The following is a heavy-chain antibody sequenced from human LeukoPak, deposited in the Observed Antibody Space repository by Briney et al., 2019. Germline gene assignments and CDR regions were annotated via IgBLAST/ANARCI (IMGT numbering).Heavy chain of an antibody. V-gene: IGHV4-39*07. CDR2: IYYSGST. Sequence: SETLSLTCTVSGGSITSGTYYWGWIRQPPGKGLEWIGSIYYSGSTYYNPSLKSRVTLSIDTSKNLFSLKLSSVTAADTAVYYCARVPATEGHWFDPWGQGTLVTVSS. J-gene: IGHJ5*02. CDR1: GGSITSGTYY. D-gene: IGHD2-2*01. CDR3: ARVPATEGHWFDP.